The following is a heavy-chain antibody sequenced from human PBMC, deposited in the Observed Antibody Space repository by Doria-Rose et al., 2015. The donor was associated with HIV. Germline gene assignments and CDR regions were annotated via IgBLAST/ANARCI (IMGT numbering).Heavy chain of an antibody. D-gene: IGHD3-22*01. CDR3: ARQSSGYYYFYAMDV. J-gene: IGHJ6*02. V-gene: IGHV1-46*01. Sequence: GAEVKKPGASVKVSCKASGYTFSSYYMHWVRQAPGQGLEWMGIINPSGGSTSYAQKFQGRVTMTRDTSTSTIYMELSSLRSEDTAVYYCARQSSGYYYFYAMDVWGQGTTVTVSS. CDR1: GYTFSSYY. CDR2: INPSGGST.